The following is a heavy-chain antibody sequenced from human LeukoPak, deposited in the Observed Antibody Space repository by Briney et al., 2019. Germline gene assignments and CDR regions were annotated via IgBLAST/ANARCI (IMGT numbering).Heavy chain of an antibody. V-gene: IGHV3-30-3*01. Sequence: GGSLRLSCAASGFTFSSHWVAWVRQAPGKGLEWVAVISYDGNNKYYADSVEGRFTISRDNSKNTLYLQMNSLRAEDTALYYCATLPTWGQGTLVTVS. J-gene: IGHJ4*02. CDR1: GFTFSSHW. CDR3: ATLPT. CDR2: ISYDGNNK. D-gene: IGHD4-17*01.